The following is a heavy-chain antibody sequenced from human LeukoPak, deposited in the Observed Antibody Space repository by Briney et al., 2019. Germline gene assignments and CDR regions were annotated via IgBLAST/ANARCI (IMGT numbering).Heavy chain of an antibody. CDR2: IYSEGRI. CDR1: GFTVSSNY. Sequence: GGSLRLSCGASGFTVSSNYMSWVRQAPGKWLEWVSVIYSEGRIHYADSVKGRFTISRDDSKNTLYLQMNSLRAEDTAVYYCARESGYSYGLAGFFDYWGQGTLVTVSS. CDR3: ARESGYSYGLAGFFDY. V-gene: IGHV3-53*01. D-gene: IGHD5-18*01. J-gene: IGHJ4*02.